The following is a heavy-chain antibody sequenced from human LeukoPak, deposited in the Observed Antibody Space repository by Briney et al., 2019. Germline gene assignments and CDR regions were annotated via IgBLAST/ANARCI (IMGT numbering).Heavy chain of an antibody. CDR2: IKQDGSEK. Sequence: GGSLRLSCAASGFTFSTYWMSWVRQAPGKGLEWVANIKQDGSEKYYVDSVKGRFTISRDNAKNSLYLQMNSLRAEDTAVYYCASSGYSYLQYYFDYWGQGTLVTVSS. CDR1: GFTFSTYW. D-gene: IGHD5-18*01. CDR3: ASSGYSYLQYYFDY. J-gene: IGHJ4*02. V-gene: IGHV3-7*01.